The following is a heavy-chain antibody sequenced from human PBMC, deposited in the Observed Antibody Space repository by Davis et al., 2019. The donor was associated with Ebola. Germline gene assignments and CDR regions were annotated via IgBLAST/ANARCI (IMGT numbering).Heavy chain of an antibody. J-gene: IGHJ5*02. V-gene: IGHV1-18*01. CDR3: ARVLVPNWFDP. D-gene: IGHD2-8*02. CDR1: GYTFTSYG. CDR2: IIPIFGIA. Sequence: ASVKVSCKASGYTFTSYGISWVRQAPGQGLEWMGRIIPIFGIANYAQKLQGRVTMTTDTSTSTAYMELRSLRSDDTAVYYCARVLVPNWFDPWGQGTLVTVSS.